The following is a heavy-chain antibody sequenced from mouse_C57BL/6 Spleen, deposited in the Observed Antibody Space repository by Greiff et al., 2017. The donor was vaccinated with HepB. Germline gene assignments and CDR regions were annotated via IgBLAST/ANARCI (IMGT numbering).Heavy chain of an antibody. CDR3: ARLGLITTVVNYFDY. D-gene: IGHD1-1*01. CDR2: IYPRSGNT. Sequence: VQLQQSGAELARPGASVKLSCKASGYTFTSYGISWVKQRTGQGLEWIGEIYPRSGNTYYNEKFKGKATLTADKSSSTAYMELRSLTSEDSAVYFCARLGLITTVVNYFDYWDQGTTLTVSS. V-gene: IGHV1-81*01. J-gene: IGHJ2*01. CDR1: GYTFTSYG.